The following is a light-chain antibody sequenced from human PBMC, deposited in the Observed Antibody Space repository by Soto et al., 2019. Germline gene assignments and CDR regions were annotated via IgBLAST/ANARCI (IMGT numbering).Light chain of an antibody. V-gene: IGKV2-28*01. CDR1: QSLLHSNGNNY. Sequence: DIVMTQSPLSLPVTPGEPASISCRSSQSLLHSNGNNYLQWFLQKPGQSPQLLIHLGSSRASGVPDRFSGSGSGTDFTLKISRVEAEDVGVYYCMQALRTSFTFGPGTKVDIK. CDR3: MQALRTSFT. CDR2: LGS. J-gene: IGKJ3*01.